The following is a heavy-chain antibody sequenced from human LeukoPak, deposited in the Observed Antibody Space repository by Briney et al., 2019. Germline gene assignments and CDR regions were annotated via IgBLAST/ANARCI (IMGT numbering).Heavy chain of an antibody. CDR2: IYYSGST. CDR3: ARFVAAAGLIYYYYYVDV. CDR1: GGSISSGGYS. V-gene: IGHV4-30-4*07. Sequence: SQTLSLTCAVSGGSISSGGYSWSWIRQPPGKGLEWIGYIYYSGSTYYNPSLKSRVTISVDTSKNQFSLKLSSVTAADTAVYYCARFVAAAGLIYYYYYVDVWGKGTTVTVSS. J-gene: IGHJ6*03. D-gene: IGHD6-13*01.